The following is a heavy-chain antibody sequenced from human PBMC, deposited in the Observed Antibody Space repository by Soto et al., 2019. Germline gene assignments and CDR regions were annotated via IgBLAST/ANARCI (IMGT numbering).Heavy chain of an antibody. V-gene: IGHV4-30-2*01. CDR1: GGSISSGGYS. D-gene: IGHD3-10*01. CDR3: ARGGYYGSGSYYNAVFDY. CDR2: IYHSGST. Sequence: SETLSLTCAVSGGSISSGGYSWSWIRQPPGKGLEWIGCIYHSGSTYYNPSLKSRVTISVDRSKNQFSLKLSSVTAADTAVYYCARGGYYGSGSYYNAVFDYWGQGTLVTVSS. J-gene: IGHJ4*02.